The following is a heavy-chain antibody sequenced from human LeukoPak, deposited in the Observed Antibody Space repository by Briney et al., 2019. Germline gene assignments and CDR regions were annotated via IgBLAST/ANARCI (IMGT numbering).Heavy chain of an antibody. Sequence: SETLSLTCAVYGGSFSGYYWSWIRQPPGKGLEWIGEINHSGSTNYNPSLKSRVTISVDTSKNQFSLKLSSVTAADTAVYYCAGETTVGYFDDWGQGTLVTVSS. V-gene: IGHV4-34*01. CDR1: GGSFSGYY. D-gene: IGHD4-23*01. CDR3: AGETTVGYFDD. J-gene: IGHJ4*02. CDR2: INHSGST.